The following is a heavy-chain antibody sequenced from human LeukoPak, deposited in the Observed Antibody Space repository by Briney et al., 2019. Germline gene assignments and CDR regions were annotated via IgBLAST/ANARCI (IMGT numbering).Heavy chain of an antibody. CDR3: ARVSGEWFGELLQNWFDP. CDR2: IYYSGST. Sequence: SSETLSLTCTVSGGSISSYYWSWIRQPPGKGLEWIGYIYYSGSTNYNPSLKSRVTISVDTSKNQFSLKLSSVTAADTAVYYCARVSGEWFGELLQNWFDPWGQGTLVTVSS. J-gene: IGHJ5*02. D-gene: IGHD3-10*01. V-gene: IGHV4-59*08. CDR1: GGSISSYY.